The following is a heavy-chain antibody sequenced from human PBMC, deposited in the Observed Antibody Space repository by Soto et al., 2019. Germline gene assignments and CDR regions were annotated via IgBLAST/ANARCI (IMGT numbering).Heavy chain of an antibody. D-gene: IGHD7-27*01. CDR1: GFILSDCA. Sequence: GGSLRLSCATSGFILSDCAMNWVRQAPGKGLEWVSYISSSSSVIDYADSVKGRFTVSRDNARNSLYHKMNSLRAEDTAVYYCARDLSWGSNWYYYMDVWGKGTTVTVSS. CDR3: ARDLSWGSNWYYYMDV. CDR2: ISSSSSVI. V-gene: IGHV3-48*01. J-gene: IGHJ6*03.